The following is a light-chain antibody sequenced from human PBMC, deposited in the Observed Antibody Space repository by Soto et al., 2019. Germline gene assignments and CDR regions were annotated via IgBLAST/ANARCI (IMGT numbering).Light chain of an antibody. J-gene: IGLJ2*01. Sequence: QSALTQPASVSGSPGQSITISCTGTRSDVGGYTYVSWYQQHPGKAPKLMIYDVSNRPSGISNRFSGSKSGNTASLTISGLQTEDEADYYCSSYTRSSSTLVVFGGGTKVTVL. CDR2: DVS. CDR3: SSYTRSSSTLVV. V-gene: IGLV2-14*01. CDR1: RSDVGGYTY.